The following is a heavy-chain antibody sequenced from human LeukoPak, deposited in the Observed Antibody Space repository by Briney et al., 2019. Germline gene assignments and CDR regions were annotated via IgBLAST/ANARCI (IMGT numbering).Heavy chain of an antibody. J-gene: IGHJ6*02. D-gene: IGHD3-10*01. CDR1: GFDFSGYT. CDR3: TRVIRGEDFYFGMDV. CDR2: IKSSSRKI. Sequence: GGSLRLSCAASGFDFSGYTMSWARQAPGKGLEWVSSIKSSSRKIYYADSVRGRFTISRDNAKNSLYLHMNSLRAEDTATYHCTRVIRGEDFYFGMDVWGQGTTVTVSS. V-gene: IGHV3-21*06.